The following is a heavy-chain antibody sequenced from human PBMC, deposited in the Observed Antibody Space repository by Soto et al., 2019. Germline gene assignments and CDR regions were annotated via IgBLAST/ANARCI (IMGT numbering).Heavy chain of an antibody. V-gene: IGHV1-8*01. CDR3: ARGPMSTDYIWGSYRPAGGDYYMDV. J-gene: IGHJ6*03. CDR1: GYTFTSYD. Sequence: ASVKVSCKASGYTFTSYDINWVRQATGQGLEWMGWMNPNSGNTGYAQKFQGRVTMTRNTSISKAYMELSSLRSEDTAVYYCARGPMSTDYIWGSYRPAGGDYYMDVWGKGTTVTVSS. D-gene: IGHD3-16*02. CDR2: MNPNSGNT.